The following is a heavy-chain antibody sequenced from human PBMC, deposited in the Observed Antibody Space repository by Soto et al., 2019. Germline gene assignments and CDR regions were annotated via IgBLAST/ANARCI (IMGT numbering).Heavy chain of an antibody. CDR3: AKGGLWLASYFDY. CDR1: GFTLSSYG. J-gene: IGHJ4*02. CDR2: ISYDGSNK. V-gene: IGHV3-30*18. Sequence: HPGGSLRLSCAASGFTLSSYGMHWVRQAPGKGLEWVAVISYDGSNKYYADSVKGRFTISRDNSKNTLYLQINSLRAEDTAVYYCAKGGLWLASYFDYWGQGTLVTVSS. D-gene: IGHD3-16*01.